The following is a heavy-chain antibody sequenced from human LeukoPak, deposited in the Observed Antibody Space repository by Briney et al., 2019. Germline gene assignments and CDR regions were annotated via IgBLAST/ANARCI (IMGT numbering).Heavy chain of an antibody. V-gene: IGHV1-69*05. Sequence: ASVKVSCKASGGTFSSYAISWVRQAPGQGLEWMGGIIPIFGTANYAQKFQGRVTITRDTSASTAYMELSSLRSEDTAVYYCARDRGVRGGYRNWFDPWGQGTLVTVSS. CDR3: ARDRGVRGGYRNWFDP. CDR2: IIPIFGTA. CDR1: GGTFSSYA. J-gene: IGHJ5*02. D-gene: IGHD3-10*01.